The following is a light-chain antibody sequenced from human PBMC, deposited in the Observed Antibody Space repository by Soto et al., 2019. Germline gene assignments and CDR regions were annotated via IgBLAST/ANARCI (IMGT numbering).Light chain of an antibody. CDR3: HQYGSSPWT. J-gene: IGKJ1*01. CDR1: QSVSSSY. V-gene: IGKV3-20*01. CDR2: GAS. Sequence: EIVLTQSPGTLSLSPGERATLSCRASQSVSSSYLAWYQQKPGQAPRLLIYGASSRATGVPDRFSGSGSGTDFIPTISGLEPEDFAVFYCHQYGSSPWTFGQGTKVDIK.